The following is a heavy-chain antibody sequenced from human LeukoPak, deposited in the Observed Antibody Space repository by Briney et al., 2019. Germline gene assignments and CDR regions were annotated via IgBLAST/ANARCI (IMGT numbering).Heavy chain of an antibody. J-gene: IGHJ4*02. CDR3: ARGRGRYCTNGVCSYFDY. D-gene: IGHD2-8*01. CDR1: GGSISSGGYS. Sequence: PSETLSLTCAVSGGSISSGGYSWSWIRQPPGKGLEWIGYIYHSGSTYYNPSLKSRVTISVDTSKNQFSLKLSSVTAADTAVYYCARGRGRYCTNGVCSYFDYWGQGTLVTVSS. CDR2: IYHSGST. V-gene: IGHV4-30-2*01.